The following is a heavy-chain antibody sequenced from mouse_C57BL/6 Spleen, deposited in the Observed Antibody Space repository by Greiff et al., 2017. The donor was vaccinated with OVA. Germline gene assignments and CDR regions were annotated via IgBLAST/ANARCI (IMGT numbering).Heavy chain of an antibody. CDR2: IYPGDGDT. J-gene: IGHJ3*01. D-gene: IGHD1-1*02. Sequence: QVQLQQSGPELVKPGASVKISCKASGYAFSSSWMNWVKQRPGKGLEWIGRIYPGDGDTNYNGKFKGKATLTADKSSSTAYMQLSSLTSEDSAVYFCAREEGYGFAYWGQGTLVTVSA. CDR3: AREEGYGFAY. V-gene: IGHV1-82*01. CDR1: GYAFSSSW.